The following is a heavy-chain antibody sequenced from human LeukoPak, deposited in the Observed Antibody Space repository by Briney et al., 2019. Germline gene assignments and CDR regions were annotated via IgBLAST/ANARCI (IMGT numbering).Heavy chain of an antibody. Sequence: SGPTLVNPTQTLTLTCTFSGFSLSTSGVGVGWIRQPPGKSLEWLALIYWNDDKRYSPSLKSRLTITKDTSKNQVVLTMTNMDPVDTATYYCAHRRFLGARVGKQQLGFDYWGQGTLVTVSS. CDR3: AHRRFLGARVGKQQLGFDY. V-gene: IGHV2-5*01. D-gene: IGHD6-13*01. CDR1: GFSLSTSGVG. J-gene: IGHJ4*02. CDR2: IYWNDDK.